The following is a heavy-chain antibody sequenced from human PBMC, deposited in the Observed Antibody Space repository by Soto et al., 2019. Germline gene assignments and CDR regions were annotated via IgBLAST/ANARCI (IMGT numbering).Heavy chain of an antibody. CDR3: TTPWIQLWSGFDY. V-gene: IGHV3-49*04. D-gene: IGHD5-18*01. CDR2: IRSKAYGGTT. CDR1: GFTLGDYA. J-gene: IGHJ4*02. Sequence: GGSLRLSCTASGFTLGDYAMSWVRQAPGKGLEWVGFIRSKAYGGTTEYAASVKGRFTISRDDSKSIAYLQMNSLKTEDTAVYYCTTPWIQLWSGFDYWGQGTLVTVSS.